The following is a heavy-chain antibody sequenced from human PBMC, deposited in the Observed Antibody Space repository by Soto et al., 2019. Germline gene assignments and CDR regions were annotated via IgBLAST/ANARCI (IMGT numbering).Heavy chain of an antibody. V-gene: IGHV1-18*01. J-gene: IGHJ6*02. CDR2: ISTYNGDT. CDR1: GYTFTRHG. Sequence: ASVKVSCKGSGYTFTRHGMHWVRQAPGQGLEWMGWISTYNGDTNYAQTFQGRVTMTTDTSTSTVHMEVRSLRSDDTAVYYCAREGVAPYYYYGMDVWGQGTPVTVSS. D-gene: IGHD5-12*01. CDR3: AREGVAPYYYYGMDV.